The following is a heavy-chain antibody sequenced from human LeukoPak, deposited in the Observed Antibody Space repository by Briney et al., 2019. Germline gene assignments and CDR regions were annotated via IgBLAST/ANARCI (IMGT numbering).Heavy chain of an antibody. CDR2: IYYSGST. CDR1: GGSISSYY. J-gene: IGHJ4*02. D-gene: IGHD3-16*02. V-gene: IGHV4-59*08. CDR3: ARLHYDYVWGSYRQYYFDY. Sequence: PSETLSLTCTVSGGSISSYYRSWIRQPPGKGLEWIGYIYYSGSTNYNPSLKSRVTISVDTSKNQFSLKLSSVTAADTAVYYCARLHYDYVWGSYRQYYFDYWGQGTLVTVSS.